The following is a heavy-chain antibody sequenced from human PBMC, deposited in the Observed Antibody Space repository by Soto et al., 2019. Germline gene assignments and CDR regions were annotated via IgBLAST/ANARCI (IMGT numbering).Heavy chain of an antibody. V-gene: IGHV3-23*01. Sequence: EVQLLESGGGLVQPGGSLRLSCAASGFPFSNYAMTWVRQAPGKGLEWVSVISGSGNNTYQADSVKGRFTISRDNSKNTLYLQMSSQRAEDSAVYFCAKVTVPFLEWLARYYFDYWGQGTLVTVSS. CDR2: ISGSGNNT. CDR1: GFPFSNYA. J-gene: IGHJ4*02. CDR3: AKVTVPFLEWLARYYFDY. D-gene: IGHD3-3*02.